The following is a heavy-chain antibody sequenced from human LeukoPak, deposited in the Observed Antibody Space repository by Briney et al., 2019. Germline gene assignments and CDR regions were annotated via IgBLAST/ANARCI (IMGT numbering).Heavy chain of an antibody. CDR3: ARSPDKYGDLVDY. CDR2: ISSSSSYI. Sequence: GGSLRLSCAASGFIFSSYTMNWVRQAPGKGLEWVSSISSSSSYIYYADSVKGRFTISRDNAKNSLYLQMNSLRAEDTAVYYCARSPDKYGDLVDYWGQGTLVTVSS. CDR1: GFIFSSYT. J-gene: IGHJ4*02. D-gene: IGHD4-17*01. V-gene: IGHV3-21*01.